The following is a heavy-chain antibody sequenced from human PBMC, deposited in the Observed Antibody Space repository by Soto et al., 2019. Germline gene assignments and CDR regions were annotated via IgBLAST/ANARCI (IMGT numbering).Heavy chain of an antibody. V-gene: IGHV1-69*01. Sequence: QVQLMQSGAEVRKPGSSVKVSCQSFGGSFSSYAFSWVRQAPGQGLEWMGGLIVILGTTNYAQKFRGRVTFTADETTSTAYMEVSSLESEDTAIYYCALPSCGGDCYSPFDYWGQGTLDTVSS. J-gene: IGHJ4*02. CDR2: LIVILGTT. CDR1: GGSFSSYA. D-gene: IGHD2-21*02. CDR3: ALPSCGGDCYSPFDY.